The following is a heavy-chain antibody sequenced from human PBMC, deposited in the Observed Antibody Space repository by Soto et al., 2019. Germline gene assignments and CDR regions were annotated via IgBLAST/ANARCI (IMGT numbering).Heavy chain of an antibody. CDR2: IYHSGST. Sequence: QLQLQESGSGLVKPSQTLSLTCAVSGGSISSGGYSWSWIRQPPGKGLEWIGYIYHSGSTYYNPSLKSRVTISVDRSKNQFSLKLSSVTAADTAVYYCARDRLPNYGMDVWGQGTTVTVSS. CDR1: GGSISSGGYS. CDR3: ARDRLPNYGMDV. V-gene: IGHV4-30-2*01. J-gene: IGHJ6*02.